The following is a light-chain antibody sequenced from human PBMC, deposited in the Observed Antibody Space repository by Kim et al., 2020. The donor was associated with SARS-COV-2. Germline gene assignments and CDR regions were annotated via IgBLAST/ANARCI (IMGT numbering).Light chain of an antibody. CDR3: AAWDDKLGGSV. Sequence: QMFTISCSRRTSNIGSNYVYWYKHPPGPAPKLLINSNNQRPSGVPDRFSGSKSGTSASLAISGLRSEDEADYYCAAWDDKLGGSVFGGGTQLTVL. CDR1: TSNIGSNY. V-gene: IGLV1-47*02. J-gene: IGLJ7*01. CDR2: SNN.